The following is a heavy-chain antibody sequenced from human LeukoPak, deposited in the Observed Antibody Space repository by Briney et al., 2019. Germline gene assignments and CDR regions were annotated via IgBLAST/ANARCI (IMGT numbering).Heavy chain of an antibody. CDR3: TRSFPGIVGAADF. Sequence: SETLSLTCTVSGGSIISYYWSWIRQSPGKGLEWIGYIHSSGKTNYNPSFKSRVTISVDTSKNQFSLNVNSMAAADTGVYYCTRSFPGIVGAADFWGQGTLVTVSS. CDR1: GGSIISYY. D-gene: IGHD1-26*01. V-gene: IGHV4-59*01. J-gene: IGHJ4*02. CDR2: IHSSGKT.